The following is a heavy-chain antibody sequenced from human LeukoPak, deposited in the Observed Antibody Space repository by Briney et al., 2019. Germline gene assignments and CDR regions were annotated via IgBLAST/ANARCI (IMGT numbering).Heavy chain of an antibody. V-gene: IGHV1-69*13. Sequence: SVKVSCKASGGTFSTHATSWVRQAPGQGLEWMGGIIPILGTTKYAQKFQGRVTITAGESKSTAYMELRSLRSEDTAVYYCARGDYYYYYMDVWGKGTTVTVSS. CDR2: IIPILGTT. CDR1: GGTFSTHA. CDR3: ARGDYYYYYMDV. J-gene: IGHJ6*03.